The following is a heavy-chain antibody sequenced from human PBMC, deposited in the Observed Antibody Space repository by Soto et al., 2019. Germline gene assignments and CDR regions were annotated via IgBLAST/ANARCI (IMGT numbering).Heavy chain of an antibody. Sequence: PGGSLRLSCAASGFTFSSYAMSWVRQAPGKGLEWVSAISGSGGSTYYADSVKGRFTISRDNSKNTLYLQMNSLRAEDTAVYYCAKDRWFGEYPGYGMDVWGQGTTVTVS. CDR3: AKDRWFGEYPGYGMDV. CDR2: ISGSGGST. V-gene: IGHV3-23*01. J-gene: IGHJ6*02. CDR1: GFTFSSYA. D-gene: IGHD3-10*01.